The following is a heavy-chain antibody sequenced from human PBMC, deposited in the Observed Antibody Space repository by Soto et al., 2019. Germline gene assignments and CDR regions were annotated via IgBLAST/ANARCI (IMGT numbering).Heavy chain of an antibody. CDR1: GFTFSSYA. J-gene: IGHJ3*02. D-gene: IGHD5-18*01. V-gene: IGHV3-23*01. CDR3: VLGYNYGPQAFDI. CDR2: ISGSGGST. Sequence: GGSLRLSCAASGFTFSSYAMSWVRQAPGKGLEWVSAISGSGGSTYYADSVKGRFSISRDSSKNTLSLQMSSLRAEDTAVYYCVLGYNYGPQAFDIWGQGTMVTVSS.